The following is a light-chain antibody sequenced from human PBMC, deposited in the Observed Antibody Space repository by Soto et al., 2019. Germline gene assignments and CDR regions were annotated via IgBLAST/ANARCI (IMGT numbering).Light chain of an antibody. CDR3: QHYMSYSEA. CDR2: KAS. V-gene: IGKV1-5*03. Sequence: DIQMTQYRSNLPISVADRGAITYRASQSISNWLAWYQQKPGKAPKLLIYKASTLKSGVPSRFSGSGSGTEITLTTSSLQPDDFATYYCQHYMSYSEAFGQGTKVDIK. J-gene: IGKJ1*01. CDR1: QSISNW.